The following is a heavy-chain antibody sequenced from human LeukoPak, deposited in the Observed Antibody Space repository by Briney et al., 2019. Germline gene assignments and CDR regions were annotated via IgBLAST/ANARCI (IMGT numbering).Heavy chain of an antibody. CDR2: INSDGSRP. CDR3: VRDGQGSTPLDY. V-gene: IGHV3-74*01. D-gene: IGHD2-15*01. J-gene: IGHJ4*02. CDR1: GNYW. Sequence: GGSLRLSCAASGNYWMHWVRQVPGKGLVWVSHINSDGSRPRYADSVNGRFTISRDNAKNTLYLQMNSLRAEDTAVYFCVRDGQGSTPLDYWGQGTLVTVSS.